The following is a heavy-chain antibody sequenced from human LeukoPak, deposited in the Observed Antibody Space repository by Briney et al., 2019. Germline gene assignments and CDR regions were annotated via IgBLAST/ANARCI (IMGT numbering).Heavy chain of an antibody. CDR2: IIPIFGTA. Sequence: GASVKVSCKASGGTFSSYAISWVRQAPGQRLEWMGGIIPIFGTANYAQKFQGRVTITADESTSTAYMELSSLRSEDTAVYYCAREIGYYGSGSSFDYWGQGTLVTVSS. CDR1: GGTFSSYA. D-gene: IGHD3-10*01. V-gene: IGHV1-69*13. J-gene: IGHJ4*02. CDR3: AREIGYYGSGSSFDY.